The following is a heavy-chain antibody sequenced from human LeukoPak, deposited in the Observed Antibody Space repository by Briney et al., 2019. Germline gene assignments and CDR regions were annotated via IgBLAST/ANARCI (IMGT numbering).Heavy chain of an antibody. J-gene: IGHJ4*02. D-gene: IGHD3-22*01. CDR3: ARDYYDSSGCDY. V-gene: IGHV3-30-3*01. Sequence: GGSLRLSCAASGFTVSSNYMTWVRQAPGKGLEWVAVISYDGSKKYYADSVKGRFTISRDNSKNTLYLQMNSLRAEDTAVYYCARDYYDSSGCDYWGQGTLVTVSS. CDR2: ISYDGSKK. CDR1: GFTVSSNY.